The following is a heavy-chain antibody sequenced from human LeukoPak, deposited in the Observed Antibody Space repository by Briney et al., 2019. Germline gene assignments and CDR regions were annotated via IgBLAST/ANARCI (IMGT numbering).Heavy chain of an antibody. D-gene: IGHD1-26*01. V-gene: IGHV1-69*04. CDR2: IIPILGIA. J-gene: IGHJ6*02. Sequence: ASVKVSCKASRGTFSSYAISWVRQAPGQGLEWMGRIIPILGIANYAQKFQGRVTITADKSTSTAYMELSSLRSEDTAVYYCARDGWEATRDPDYYYYGMDVWGQGTTVTVSS. CDR3: ARDGWEATRDPDYYYYGMDV. CDR1: RGTFSSYA.